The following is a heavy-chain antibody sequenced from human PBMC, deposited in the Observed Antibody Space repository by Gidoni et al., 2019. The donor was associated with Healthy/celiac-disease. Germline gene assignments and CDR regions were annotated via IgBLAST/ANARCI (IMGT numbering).Heavy chain of an antibody. CDR1: GGSISSSSYY. CDR3: ATSTVVTPDFNY. D-gene: IGHD4-17*01. CDR2: IYYSGST. V-gene: IGHV4-39*01. Sequence: QLQLQESGPGLVKPSETLSLTCTVPGGSISSSSYYWGRLRQPPGKGLEWIGSIYYSGSTYYNPSLKSRVTISVETSKNRFSLELGSVTPADTAVYYCATSTVVTPDFNYWGQGTLVTVSS. J-gene: IGHJ4*02.